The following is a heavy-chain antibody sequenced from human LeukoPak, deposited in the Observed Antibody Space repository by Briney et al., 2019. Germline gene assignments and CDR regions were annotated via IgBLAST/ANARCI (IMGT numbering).Heavy chain of an antibody. J-gene: IGHJ5*02. D-gene: IGHD3-10*01. CDR2: INAGNGNT. Sequence: ASVKVSCNASGYTFTSYAMHWVRQAPGQRLEWMGWINAGNGNTKYSQKFQGRVTITRDTSASTAYMELSSLRSEDTAVYYCAREAPLWFGELDGWFDPWGQGTLVTVSS. CDR3: AREAPLWFGELDGWFDP. V-gene: IGHV1-3*01. CDR1: GYTFTSYA.